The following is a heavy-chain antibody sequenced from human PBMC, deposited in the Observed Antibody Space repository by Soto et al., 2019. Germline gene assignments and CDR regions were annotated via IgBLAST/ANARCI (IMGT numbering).Heavy chain of an antibody. CDR3: AKDMSGIAVH. Sequence: PGGSLRLSCAASGFTFDDYAMHWVRQAPGKGLEWVSGISWNSGSIGYADSVKGRFTISRDNAKNSLYLHMNSLRAEDTALYYCAKDMSGIAVHWGQGT. CDR1: GFTFDDYA. V-gene: IGHV3-9*01. CDR2: ISWNSGSI. J-gene: IGHJ4*02. D-gene: IGHD6-19*01.